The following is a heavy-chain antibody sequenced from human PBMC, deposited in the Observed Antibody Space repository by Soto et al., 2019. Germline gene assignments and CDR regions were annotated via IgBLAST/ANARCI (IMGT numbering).Heavy chain of an antibody. CDR3: ARSYRDYDAFDI. CDR2: INPRGGST. Sequence: QVQLVQSGAEVKKPGASVKVSCKASGYTFTSYYIHWVRQAPGQGLEWLRIINPRGGSTSSAQKFQGRVTMTRDTSTSTVYMELSSLRSEDTAVYYCARSYRDYDAFDIWGQGTMVTVSS. CDR1: GYTFTSYY. J-gene: IGHJ3*02. V-gene: IGHV1-46*03. D-gene: IGHD4-17*01.